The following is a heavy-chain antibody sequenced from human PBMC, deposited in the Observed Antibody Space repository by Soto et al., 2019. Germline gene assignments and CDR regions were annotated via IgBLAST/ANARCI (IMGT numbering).Heavy chain of an antibody. CDR2: IYYSGST. CDR1: GGSISSYY. D-gene: IGHD6-6*01. V-gene: IGHV4-59*08. J-gene: IGHJ5*02. CDR3: ARQDEYSSSSLFEENWFDP. Sequence: SETLSLTCTVSGGSISSYYWSWIRQPPGKGLEWIGYIYYSGSTNYNPSLKSRVTISVDTSKNRFSLKLSSVTAADTAVYYCARQDEYSSSSLFEENWFDPWGQGTLVTVSS.